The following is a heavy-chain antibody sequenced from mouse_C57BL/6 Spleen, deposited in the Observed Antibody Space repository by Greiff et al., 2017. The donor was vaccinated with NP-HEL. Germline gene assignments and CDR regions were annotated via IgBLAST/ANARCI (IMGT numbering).Heavy chain of an antibody. V-gene: IGHV5-17*01. D-gene: IGHD4-1*01. CDR2: ISSGSSTI. Sequence: EVKVEESGGGLVKPGGSLKLSCAASGFTFSDYGMHWVRQAPEKGLEWVAYISSGSSTIYYADTVKGRFTISRDNAKNTLFLQMTSLRSEDTAMYYCARGELGGDFDYWGQGTTLTVSS. CDR1: GFTFSDYG. CDR3: ARGELGGDFDY. J-gene: IGHJ2*01.